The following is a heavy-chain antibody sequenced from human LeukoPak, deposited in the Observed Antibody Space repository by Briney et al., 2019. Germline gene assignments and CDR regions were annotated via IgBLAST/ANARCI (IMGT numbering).Heavy chain of an antibody. CDR1: GFTFSSYN. J-gene: IGHJ6*03. CDR3: VGSVDYYYYMDV. Sequence: GGSLRLSCAASGFTFSSYNMNWVRQAPGKGLEWVSSISSSSYIYYADSVKGRFTISRDNSKNTLYLQMNSLRAEDTAVYYCVGSVDYYYYMDVWGKGTTVTISS. D-gene: IGHD6-19*01. V-gene: IGHV3-21*01. CDR2: ISSSSYI.